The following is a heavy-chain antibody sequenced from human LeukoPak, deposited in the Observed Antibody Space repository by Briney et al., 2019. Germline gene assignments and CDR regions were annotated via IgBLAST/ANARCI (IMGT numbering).Heavy chain of an antibody. D-gene: IGHD5-18*01. CDR3: ASGYSYGFDY. Sequence: KASETLSLTCTVSGVSISSSNSYWGWIRQPPGKGLEWIGSIYYSGSTYYNPSLKSRVTISVDTSKNQFSLKLSSVTAADTAVYYCASGYSYGFDYWGQGTLVTVSS. J-gene: IGHJ4*02. CDR1: GVSISSSNSY. V-gene: IGHV4-39*07. CDR2: IYYSGST.